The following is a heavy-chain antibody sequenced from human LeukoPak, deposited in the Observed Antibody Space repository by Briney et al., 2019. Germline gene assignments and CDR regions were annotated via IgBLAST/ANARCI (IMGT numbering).Heavy chain of an antibody. J-gene: IGHJ4*02. CDR2: IIPSFGIT. V-gene: IGHV1-46*01. Sequence: GIIIPSFGITSYAHNFQPTLTMTSATSTTTVYMELSSLRSEDTAVYYCARDPDSSGYGHDYWGQGTLVTVSS. D-gene: IGHD3-22*01. CDR3: ARDPDSSGYGHDY.